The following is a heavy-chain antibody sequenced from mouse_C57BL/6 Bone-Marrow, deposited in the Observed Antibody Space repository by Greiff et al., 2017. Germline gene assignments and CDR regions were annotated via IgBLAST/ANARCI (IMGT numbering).Heavy chain of an antibody. CDR2: SRNKANDYTT. V-gene: IGHV7-1*01. J-gene: IGHJ1*03. CDR3: ARDVYDGYWYFDV. Sequence: EVQVVESGGGLVQSGRSLRLSCATSGFTFSDFYMEWVRQAPGKGLEWIAASRNKANDYTTAYSASVQGRFIVSRDTSQSILYLQMNALRAEDTAIYYCARDVYDGYWYFDVWGTGTTVTVSS. D-gene: IGHD2-3*01. CDR1: GFTFSDFY.